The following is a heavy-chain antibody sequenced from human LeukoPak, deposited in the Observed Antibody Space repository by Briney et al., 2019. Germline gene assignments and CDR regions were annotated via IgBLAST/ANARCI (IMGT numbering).Heavy chain of an antibody. Sequence: GGSLRLSCAASGFMFSNFAMTWVRQAPGKGLEWVSATSGSGGSTYYADSVKGRFTISRDNSKNTLYLQMNSLRAEDTAVYYCAKLWIQLWFAHDAFDIWGQGTMVTVSS. CDR3: AKLWIQLWFAHDAFDI. CDR1: GFMFSNFA. CDR2: TSGSGGST. D-gene: IGHD5-18*01. J-gene: IGHJ3*02. V-gene: IGHV3-23*01.